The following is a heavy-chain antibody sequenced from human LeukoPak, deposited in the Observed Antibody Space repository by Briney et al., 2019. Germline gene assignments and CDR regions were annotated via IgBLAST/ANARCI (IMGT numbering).Heavy chain of an antibody. D-gene: IGHD6-13*01. V-gene: IGHV3-23*01. J-gene: IGHJ3*02. CDR3: AKGKYGSRPRGAFDI. CDR2: ISGSGGST. CDR1: GFTFSSYA. Sequence: PGGSLRLSCAASGFTFSSYAMSWVRQAPGKGLEWVSGISGSGGSTYYADSVKGRFTISRDNSKNTLYLQMKSLTAEDTAVYYCAKGKYGSRPRGAFDIWGQGTVVTVSS.